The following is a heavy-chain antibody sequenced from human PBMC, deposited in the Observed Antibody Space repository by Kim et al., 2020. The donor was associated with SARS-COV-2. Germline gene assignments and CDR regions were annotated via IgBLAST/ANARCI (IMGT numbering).Heavy chain of an antibody. V-gene: IGHV4-4*02. D-gene: IGHD4-17*01. CDR3: ARNDYGTDYFDY. J-gene: IGHJ4*02. Sequence: NYHPSLKSRVTISVDKSKIQFSLKLSSVTAADTAVYYCARNDYGTDYFDYWGQGTLVTVSS.